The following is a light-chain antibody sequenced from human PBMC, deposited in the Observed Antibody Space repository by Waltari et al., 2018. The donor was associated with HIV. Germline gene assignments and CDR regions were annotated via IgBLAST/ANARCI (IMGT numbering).Light chain of an antibody. CDR1: QSTSRY. V-gene: IGKV1-39*01. Sequence: DIQMTQSPSSLSAGVGDRVTISCWASQSTSRYLNWYEQRQGKAPKLLIYGASSLQSGVPLRFSGSGSGTAVSLTISELQPEAFATYFCQPTYSTLPTFGGETKVKLK. CDR2: GAS. J-gene: IGKJ4*01. CDR3: QPTYSTLPT.